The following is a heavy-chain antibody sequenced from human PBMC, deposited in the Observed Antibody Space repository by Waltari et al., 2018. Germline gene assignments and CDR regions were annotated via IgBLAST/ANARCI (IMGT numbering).Heavy chain of an antibody. Sequence: VQLVQSGAEVKKPGASVKVSCKASGYTFTGYYMHWVRQAPGQGLEWMGIIYPGDSDTRYSPSFQGQVTISADKSISTAYLQWSSLKASDTAMYYCARQQAVAGTSYFDYWGQGTLVTVSS. CDR1: GYTFTGYY. V-gene: IGHV5-51*01. J-gene: IGHJ4*02. D-gene: IGHD6-19*01. CDR2: IYPGDSDT. CDR3: ARQQAVAGTSYFDY.